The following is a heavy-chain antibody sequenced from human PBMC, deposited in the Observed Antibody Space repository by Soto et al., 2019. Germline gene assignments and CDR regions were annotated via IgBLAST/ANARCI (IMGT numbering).Heavy chain of an antibody. CDR1: GFTFNSHG. CDR2: ISYDSTKT. D-gene: IGHD1-26*01. Sequence: LRLSCAASGFTFNSHGMHWVRQGPGNGLEWVAFISYDSTKTYYADSVKGRFTISRDNSNSALYVQMNSLTGEDTAVYYCARTRSAWSDFHYYSLDVWGQGTTVTVSS. J-gene: IGHJ6*02. CDR3: ARTRSAWSDFHYYSLDV. V-gene: IGHV3-30*03.